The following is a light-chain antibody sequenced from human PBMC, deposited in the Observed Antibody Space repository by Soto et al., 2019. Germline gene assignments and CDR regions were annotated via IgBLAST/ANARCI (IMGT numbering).Light chain of an antibody. Sequence: EIVLTQSPGTLSLSPGERATLSCRASQSVSSSYLAWYQQKPGQAPRLLIYGASSRATGIPDRFSGSGSGTDFTLTINRLEPEDFAVYYCQQYGSSGYTFGQGTTLEIK. CDR3: QQYGSSGYT. CDR2: GAS. V-gene: IGKV3-20*01. J-gene: IGKJ2*01. CDR1: QSVSSSY.